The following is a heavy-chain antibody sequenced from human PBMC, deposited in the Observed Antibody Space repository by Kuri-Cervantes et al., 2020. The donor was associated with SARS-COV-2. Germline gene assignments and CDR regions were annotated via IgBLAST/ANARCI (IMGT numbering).Heavy chain of an antibody. CDR3: AKVETANLDY. V-gene: IGHV3-30*02. J-gene: IGHJ4*02. Sequence: LSLTCAASGFTFSSYSMNWVRQAPGKGLEWVGFVRRDGSNYYYADSVRGRFTISRDNSKNLLYLEMNTLRPEDTAVYYCAKVETANLDYGGQGTLVTVSS. CDR2: VRRDGSNY. D-gene: IGHD3-3*01. CDR1: GFTFSSYS.